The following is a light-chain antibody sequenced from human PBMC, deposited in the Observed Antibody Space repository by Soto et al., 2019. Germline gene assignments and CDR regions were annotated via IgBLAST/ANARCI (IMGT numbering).Light chain of an antibody. CDR3: QQFNSTPFT. CDR2: TVS. V-gene: IGKV1-9*01. CDR1: QDIRSS. Sequence: DIQLTQSPSFLSASVGDRLTITCRASQDIRSSLAWYQQKPGKDPNLLLYTVSTLQSGVPSRFSGSRSGTEFTLTISSLQPEDFATYYCQQFNSTPFTFGGGTKVEI. J-gene: IGKJ4*01.